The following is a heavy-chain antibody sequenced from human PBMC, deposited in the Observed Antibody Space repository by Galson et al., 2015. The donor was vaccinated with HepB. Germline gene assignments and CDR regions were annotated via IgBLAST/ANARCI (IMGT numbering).Heavy chain of an antibody. CDR1: GFTFSTYA. V-gene: IGHV3-23*01. CDR3: ARAPGTSCYLASDY. Sequence: SLRLSCAASGFTFSTYAMSWVRQAPGKGLEWVSVICGSGGSTFYADSVKGRFTVSRDISTNTLYLQMNTLGAEDTAIYYCARAPGTSCYLASDYWAQGTLVTVSS. J-gene: IGHJ4*02. CDR2: ICGSGGST. D-gene: IGHD2-2*01.